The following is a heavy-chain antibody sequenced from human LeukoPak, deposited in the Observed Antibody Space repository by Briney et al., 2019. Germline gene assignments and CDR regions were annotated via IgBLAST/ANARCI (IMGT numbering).Heavy chain of an antibody. CDR2: ISGDGST. V-gene: IGHV3-23*01. Sequence: GGSLRLSCAASGFTFSSYAMSWVRQAPGKGLEWVSGISGDGSTYYTDFVKGRFTISRDNSKNTLYLQMNSLRAEDTAVYYCARVHTYYDFWSGYWVYYGMDVWGQGTTVTVSS. CDR3: ARVHTYYDFWSGYWVYYGMDV. D-gene: IGHD3-3*01. CDR1: GFTFSSYA. J-gene: IGHJ6*02.